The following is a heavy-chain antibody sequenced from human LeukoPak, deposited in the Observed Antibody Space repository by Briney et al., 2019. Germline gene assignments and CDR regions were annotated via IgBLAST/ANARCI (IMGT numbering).Heavy chain of an antibody. D-gene: IGHD3-10*01. CDR1: GHSISSDYY. V-gene: IGHV4-38-2*02. CDR3: ARDFFKYGSGSFHDY. J-gene: IGHJ4*02. Sequence: PSETLSLTCSVSGHSISSDYYWGWIRQPPGKGLEWIGSVIHSGSAYYNLSLKSRVTMSVDTSKNQLSLKLTSVTAADTAVYYCARDFFKYGSGSFHDYWGQGTLVTVSS. CDR2: VIHSGSA.